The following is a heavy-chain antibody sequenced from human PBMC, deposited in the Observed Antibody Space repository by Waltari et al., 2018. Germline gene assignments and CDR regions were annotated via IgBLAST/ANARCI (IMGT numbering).Heavy chain of an antibody. CDR1: GYTFTGYS. CDR3: ARPGATWTTADAFDI. CDR2: INPNSGGT. V-gene: IGHV1-2*02. Sequence: QVQLVQSGAEVKKPGASVKVSCKASGYTFTGYSMPWVRQAPGQGLEWMGWINPNSGGTNYAQKFQGRVTMTRDTSISTAYMELSRLRSDDTAVYYCARPGATWTTADAFDIWGQGTMVTVSS. D-gene: IGHD1-26*01. J-gene: IGHJ3*02.